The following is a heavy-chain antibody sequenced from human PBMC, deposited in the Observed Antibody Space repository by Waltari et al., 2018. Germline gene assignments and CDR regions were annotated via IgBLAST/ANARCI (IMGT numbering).Heavy chain of an antibody. D-gene: IGHD1-26*01. V-gene: IGHV3-21*02. J-gene: IGHJ4*02. CDR3: AREAVVGATPDFDY. CDR2: ISATSGHI. Sequence: EVQLVESGGDLVKSGGSLRLSCAAPAFTLGDYKLNWLGQAPVKGLEWVSSISATSGHIYYADSLDGRFTISRDNAKNSLHLQIASLRAEDTAVYYCAREAVVGATPDFDYWGQGTLVTVSS. CDR1: AFTLGDYK.